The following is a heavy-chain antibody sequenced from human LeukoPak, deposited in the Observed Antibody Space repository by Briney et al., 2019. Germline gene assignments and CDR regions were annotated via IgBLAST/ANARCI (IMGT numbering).Heavy chain of an antibody. V-gene: IGHV3-21*01. CDR1: GFTFSSYS. CDR3: AKGYTYYYDSSGYYSLCYFDY. D-gene: IGHD3-22*01. J-gene: IGHJ4*02. Sequence: GGSLRLSCAASGFTFSSYSMNWVRQAPGKGLEWVSSISSSSSYIYYADSVKGRFTISRDNAKNSLYLQMNSLRAEDTAVYYCAKGYTYYYDSSGYYSLCYFDYWGQGTLVTVSS. CDR2: ISSSSSYI.